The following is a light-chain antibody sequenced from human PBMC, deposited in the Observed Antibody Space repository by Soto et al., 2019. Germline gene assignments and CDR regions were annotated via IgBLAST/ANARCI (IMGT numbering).Light chain of an antibody. CDR2: EVN. J-gene: IGLJ1*01. Sequence: QSALTQPASLSGSPGQSITISCTGTSSDIGAYDYVSWFQQHPGKAPKLMISEVNNRPSGVSNRFPGSKSGNTAYLTISGLQVEDEAEYFCFSFTTTNTHVFGTGTKLTVL. V-gene: IGLV2-14*01. CDR3: FSFTTTNTHV. CDR1: SSDIGAYDY.